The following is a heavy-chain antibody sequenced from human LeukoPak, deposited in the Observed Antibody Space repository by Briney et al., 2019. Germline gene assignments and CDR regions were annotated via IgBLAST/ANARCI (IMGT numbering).Heavy chain of an antibody. CDR2: INHSGST. CDR3: ASLNDYGDSN. V-gene: IGHV4-34*01. Sequence: SETLSLTCAVYGGSFSGYYWSWIRQPPGKGLEWIGEINHSGSTNYNPSLKSRVTISVDTSKNQFSLKLSSVTAADTAVYYCASLNDYGDSNWGQGTLVTVSS. CDR1: GGSFSGYY. J-gene: IGHJ4*02. D-gene: IGHD4-17*01.